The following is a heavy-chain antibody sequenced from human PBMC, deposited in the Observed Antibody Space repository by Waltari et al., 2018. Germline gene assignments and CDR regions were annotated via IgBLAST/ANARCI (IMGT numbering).Heavy chain of an antibody. CDR2: XXXXXDGGTA. CDR1: GLPFSEAW. V-gene: IGHV3-15*05. CDR3: TTRDX. Sequence: EVQLVDSGGGLVKPGGSLILSCAAXGLPFSEAWMLWVRQAPGRGLAWVGHXXXXXDGGTAXYAAPVKGXFXISRDDSKKTLFMQXNSXKTEDTAVYYCTTRDXXXNGTTVTISS. J-gene: IGHJ6*04.